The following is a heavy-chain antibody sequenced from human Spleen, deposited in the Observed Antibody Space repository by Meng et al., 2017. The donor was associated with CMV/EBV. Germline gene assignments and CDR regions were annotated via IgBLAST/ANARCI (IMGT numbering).Heavy chain of an antibody. CDR3: ARVGRGPRSSSYINLFYFLDD. V-gene: IGHV1-69*16. D-gene: IGHD6-6*01. CDR2: IIPSLGTT. Sequence: TWVRQAPGQGLEWVAGIIPSLGTTQYAQKFQGRVSLTTDEDTSTIYMDLRSLSSDDTAVYYCARVGRGPRSSSYINLFYFLDDWGQGTLVTVSS. J-gene: IGHJ4*02.